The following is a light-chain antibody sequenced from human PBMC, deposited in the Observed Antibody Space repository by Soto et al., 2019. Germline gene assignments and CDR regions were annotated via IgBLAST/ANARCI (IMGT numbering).Light chain of an antibody. V-gene: IGKV3-15*01. J-gene: IGKJ3*01. Sequence: EMVLTQSPATLSVSPGERATLSCRASQNVNSNLAWYQQKPGQAPRLLIYGASTRATGIPARFSGSGSGTELTLTVSRLQSEDFAVYYCQQYNEWPFTFGPGTKVDIK. CDR2: GAS. CDR3: QQYNEWPFT. CDR1: QNVNSN.